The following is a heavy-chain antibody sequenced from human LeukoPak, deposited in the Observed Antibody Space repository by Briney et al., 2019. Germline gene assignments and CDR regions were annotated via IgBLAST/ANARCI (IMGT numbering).Heavy chain of an antibody. Sequence: SETLSLTCTVSGGSISSSSYYWGWIRQPPGKGLEWIGSIYYSGSTYYNPSLKSRVTISVDTSKNQFSLKLSSVTAADTAVYYCARDRQTVLGYCSGGSCYSGGRFDPWGQGTLVTVSS. D-gene: IGHD2-15*01. V-gene: IGHV4-39*07. CDR1: GGSISSSSYY. CDR2: IYYSGST. CDR3: ARDRQTVLGYCSGGSCYSGGRFDP. J-gene: IGHJ5*02.